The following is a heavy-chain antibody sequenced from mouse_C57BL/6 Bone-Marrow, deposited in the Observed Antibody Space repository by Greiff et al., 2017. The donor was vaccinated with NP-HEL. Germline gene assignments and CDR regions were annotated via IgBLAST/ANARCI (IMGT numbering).Heavy chain of an antibody. CDR2: IDPSDSYT. J-gene: IGHJ2*01. CDR1: GYTFTSYW. D-gene: IGHD1-1*01. Sequence: QVQLQQSGAELVMPGASVKLSCKASGYTFTSYWMHWVKQRPGQGLEWIGEIDPSDSYTNYNQKFKGKSTLTVDKSSSTAYMQLSSLTSEDSAVYYCARSLYGSSNYWGQGTTLTVSS. CDR3: ARSLYGSSNY. V-gene: IGHV1-69*01.